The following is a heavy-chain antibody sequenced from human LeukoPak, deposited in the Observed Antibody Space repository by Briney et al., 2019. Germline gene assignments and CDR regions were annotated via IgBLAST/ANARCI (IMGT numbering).Heavy chain of an antibody. Sequence: PSETLSLTCTVSGGSISGYFWSWIRQPPGKGLEWIGYIHYSGSTNYNPSLNSRVTISVDTSKNQFSLRLSSVTAADTAVYYCARHGGYCSSTSCQKSLDYWGQGTLVTVSS. CDR2: IHYSGST. CDR1: GGSISGYF. CDR3: ARHGGYCSSTSCQKSLDY. J-gene: IGHJ4*02. V-gene: IGHV4-59*08. D-gene: IGHD2-2*01.